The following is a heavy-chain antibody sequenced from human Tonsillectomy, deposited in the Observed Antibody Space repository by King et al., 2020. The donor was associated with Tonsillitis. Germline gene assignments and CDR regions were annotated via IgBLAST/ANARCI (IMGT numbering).Heavy chain of an antibody. CDR2: VHTSGST. Sequence: QLQESGPGLVKPSETLSLTCTVSGDSISSKYWNWIRQPAGKGLEWIGRVHTSGSTNYNPSLESRVTMSVDMSKNQFSVKLTSVTAADTAVYYCAREVQWWVLGAFDI. CDR3: AREVQWWVLGAFDI. J-gene: IGHJ3*02. CDR1: GDSISSKY. D-gene: IGHD6-19*01. V-gene: IGHV4-4*07.